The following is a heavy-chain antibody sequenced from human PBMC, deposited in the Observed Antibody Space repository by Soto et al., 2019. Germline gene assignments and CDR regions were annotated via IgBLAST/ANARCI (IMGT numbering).Heavy chain of an antibody. CDR2: IYYSGST. J-gene: IGHJ5*02. Sequence: SETLSLTCTVSGGSISSYYWSWIRQPPGKGLEWIGYIYYSGSTNYNPSLKSRVTISVDTSKNQFSLKLSSVTAADTAVYYCARVEQQLPYNWFDPWGQGTLVTVSS. D-gene: IGHD6-13*01. CDR1: GGSISSYY. V-gene: IGHV4-59*01. CDR3: ARVEQQLPYNWFDP.